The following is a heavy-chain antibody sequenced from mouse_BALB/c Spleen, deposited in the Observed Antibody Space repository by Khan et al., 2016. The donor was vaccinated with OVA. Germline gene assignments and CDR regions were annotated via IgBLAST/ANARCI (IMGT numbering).Heavy chain of an antibody. Sequence: QEVQSGPELKKPGETVKISCKASGYTFTNYGMNWVKQAPGKGLKWMGWINTYTGKATYGDDFKGRFALSLETSASTAYLQINNLINEDMATYFCARISSYWYSDFWGAGTTVTVSS. D-gene: IGHD6-2*01. V-gene: IGHV9-1*02. CDR1: GYTFTNYG. CDR3: ARISSYWYSDF. CDR2: INTYTGKA. J-gene: IGHJ1*01.